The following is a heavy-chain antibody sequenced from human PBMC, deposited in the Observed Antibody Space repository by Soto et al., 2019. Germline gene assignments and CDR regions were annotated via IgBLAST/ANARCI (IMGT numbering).Heavy chain of an antibody. CDR1: GGTFSSYP. D-gene: IGHD1-7*01. J-gene: IGHJ4*02. V-gene: IGHV1-69*02. CDR2: IIPILDIT. CDR3: ARPTSTATTSGYYFDH. Sequence: QVQLVQSGAEVKKPGSSVKVSCKASGGTFSSYPISWVRQAPGQGLEWMGRIIPILDITDYAQRFQGRVTITADKSTSTAYMELSRLSSDDTAVYYCARPTSTATTSGYYFDHWGQGTLVTVSS.